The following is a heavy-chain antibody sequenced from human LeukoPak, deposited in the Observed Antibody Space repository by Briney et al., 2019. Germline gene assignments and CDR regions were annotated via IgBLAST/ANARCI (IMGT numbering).Heavy chain of an antibody. J-gene: IGHJ4*02. CDR1: GYTFTDYY. D-gene: IGHD3-22*01. Sequence: ASVKVSCKASGYTFTDYYLHWVRQAPGQGLDLMGWISPNSVGTHYSQKFQDRVTLTRDTSISTAYMELIRLRSDDTAVYYCARARYFDSSGYPSFDYWGQGTLVTVSS. V-gene: IGHV1-2*02. CDR2: ISPNSVGT. CDR3: ARARYFDSSGYPSFDY.